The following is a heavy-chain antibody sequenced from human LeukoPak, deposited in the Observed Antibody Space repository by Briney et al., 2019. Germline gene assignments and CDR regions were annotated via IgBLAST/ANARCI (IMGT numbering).Heavy chain of an antibody. J-gene: IGHJ4*02. CDR1: GFTFSSYA. V-gene: IGHV3-30-3*01. Sequence: GGSLRLSCAASGFTFSSYAMHWVRQAPGKGLEWVAVISYDGSNKYYADSVKGRFTIPRDNSKNTLYLQMNSLRAEDTAVYYCARDHHGQWGQGTLVTVSS. CDR2: ISYDGSNK. CDR3: ARDHHGQ.